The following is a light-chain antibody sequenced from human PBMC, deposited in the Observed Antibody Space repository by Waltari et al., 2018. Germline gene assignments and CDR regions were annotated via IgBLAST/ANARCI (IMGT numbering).Light chain of an antibody. CDR1: RLRSYH. V-gene: IGLV3-19*01. CDR2: GRN. J-gene: IGLJ2*01. CDR3: NSRDTSGNRVI. Sequence: SSGLTQDPAVSVALGQTVRITCQGDRLRSYHASWYQQKPGQAPLLVVYGRNNRPSGIRDRFSASSSGNTDFLTITGAQAEDEAVYYCNSRDTSGNRVIFGGGTKLTV.